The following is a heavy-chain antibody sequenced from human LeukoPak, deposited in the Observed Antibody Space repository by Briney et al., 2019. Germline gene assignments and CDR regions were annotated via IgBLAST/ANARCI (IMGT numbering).Heavy chain of an antibody. Sequence: ASVKVSCKASGYTFTGYYMHWVRQAPGQGLGWMGWINPNSGGTNYAQKFQGRVTMTRDTSISTAYMELSRVRSDDTAVYYCAKDSQPPLADSGSYSPPFDYWGQGTLVTVSS. CDR2: INPNSGGT. CDR1: GYTFTGYY. CDR3: AKDSQPPLADSGSYSPPFDY. J-gene: IGHJ4*02. D-gene: IGHD1-26*01. V-gene: IGHV1-2*02.